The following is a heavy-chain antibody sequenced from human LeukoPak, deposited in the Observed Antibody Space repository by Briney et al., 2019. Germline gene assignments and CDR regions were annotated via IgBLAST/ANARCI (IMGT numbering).Heavy chain of an antibody. D-gene: IGHD6-13*01. Sequence: SETLSLTCTVSGGSISRYYWSWIRQPPGKGLEWIGSIYYSGSTYYNPSLKSRVTISVDTSKNQFSLRLSSVTAADTAVYYCASAGKYSSSWYRYWGQGTLVTVSS. J-gene: IGHJ4*02. V-gene: IGHV4-39*01. CDR1: GGSISRYY. CDR2: IYYSGST. CDR3: ASAGKYSSSWYRY.